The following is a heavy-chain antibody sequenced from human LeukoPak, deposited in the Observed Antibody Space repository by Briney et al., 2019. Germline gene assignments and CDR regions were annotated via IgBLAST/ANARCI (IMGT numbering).Heavy chain of an antibody. CDR1: GFTFSSYW. CDR2: INSDGSST. J-gene: IGHJ4*02. V-gene: IGHV3-74*01. D-gene: IGHD3-9*01. Sequence: GGSLRLSCAASGFTFSSYWMHWVRQAPGKGLVWVSRINSDGSSTSYADSVKGRFTISRDNAKNTLYLQMNSLRAEDTAVYYCARGGGEDYDILTGYYPFDYWGQGTLVTVSS. CDR3: ARGGGEDYDILTGYYPFDY.